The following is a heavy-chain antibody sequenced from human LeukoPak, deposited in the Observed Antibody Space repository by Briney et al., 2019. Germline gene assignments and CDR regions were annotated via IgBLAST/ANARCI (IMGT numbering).Heavy chain of an antibody. CDR3: ARDHSTANSEFDY. J-gene: IGHJ4*02. CDR1: GFTFSSYA. D-gene: IGHD2-21*02. Sequence: PGGSLRLSCAASGFTFSSYAMHWVRQAPGKGLEWVAVISYDGSNKYYADSVKGRFTISRDNSKNTLYLQMNSLRAEDTAVYYCARDHSTANSEFDYWGQGTLVTVSS. CDR2: ISYDGSNK. V-gene: IGHV3-30*04.